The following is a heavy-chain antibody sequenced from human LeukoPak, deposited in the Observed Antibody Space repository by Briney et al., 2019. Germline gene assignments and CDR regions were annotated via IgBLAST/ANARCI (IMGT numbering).Heavy chain of an antibody. CDR3: AKDLAGMTMGYYYYGMDV. D-gene: IGHD3-10*01. V-gene: IGHV3-43*02. Sequence: GGSLTLSCAASGFTFDDYAMHWVRQAPGKGLDWVSLISGDGGSTYYADSVKGRFTIFRDNSKNSLYLHMNSLRPEDTALYYCAKDLAGMTMGYYYYGMDVWGQGTTVTVSS. CDR1: GFTFDDYA. CDR2: ISGDGGST. J-gene: IGHJ6*02.